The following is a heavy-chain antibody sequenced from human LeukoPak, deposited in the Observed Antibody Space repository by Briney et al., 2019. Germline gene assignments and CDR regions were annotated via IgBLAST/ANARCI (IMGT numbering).Heavy chain of an antibody. V-gene: IGHV1-2*02. J-gene: IGHJ4*02. Sequence: ASVKVSCKASGYTFTSYGISWVRQAPGQGLEWMGWINPNSGGTNYAQTFQGRVTMTRDTSISTAYMELSRLRSDDTAVYYCARDSGLVVVIAIGGLDYWGQGTLVTVSS. CDR1: GYTFTSYG. CDR2: INPNSGGT. CDR3: ARDSGLVVVIAIGGLDY. D-gene: IGHD2-21*01.